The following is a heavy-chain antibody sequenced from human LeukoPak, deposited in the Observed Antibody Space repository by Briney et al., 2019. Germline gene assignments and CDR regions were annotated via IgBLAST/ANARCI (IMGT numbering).Heavy chain of an antibody. J-gene: IGHJ5*02. D-gene: IGHD3-10*01. CDR2: INHSGST. V-gene: IGHV4-39*07. CDR3: ARAHAKYYGSGSPINWFDP. Sequence: SETLSLTCTVSSGSIGSSSNYWGWIRQPPGKGLEWIGEINHSGSTNYNPSLKSRVTISVDTSKNQFSLKLSSVTAADTAVYYCARAHAKYYGSGSPINWFDPWGQGTLVTVSS. CDR1: SGSIGSSSNY.